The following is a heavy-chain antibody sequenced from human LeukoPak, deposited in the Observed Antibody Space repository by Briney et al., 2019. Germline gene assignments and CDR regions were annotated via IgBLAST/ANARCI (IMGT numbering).Heavy chain of an antibody. Sequence: SETLSLTCTVSGGSISSYYWSWIRQPPGKGLEWIGYIYYSGSTNYNPSLKSRVTISVDTSKNQFSLKLSSVTAADTAVYYCARVRGSTADYWGQGTLATVSS. D-gene: IGHD3-10*01. CDR1: GGSISSYY. CDR2: IYYSGST. J-gene: IGHJ4*02. V-gene: IGHV4-59*01. CDR3: ARVRGSTADY.